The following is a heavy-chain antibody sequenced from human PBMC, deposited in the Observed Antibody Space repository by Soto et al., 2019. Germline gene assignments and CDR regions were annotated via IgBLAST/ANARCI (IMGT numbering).Heavy chain of an antibody. CDR2: ISGNGDTT. V-gene: IGHV3-23*04. CDR3: AKIAGGQTVNGYSDS. CDR1: GLTFSAYA. D-gene: IGHD5-12*01. J-gene: IGHJ4*02. Sequence: EVQLVESGGDLVQPGGSLRLSCAASGLTFSAYAMTWGRQAPGKGLEWVSGISGNGDTTYYADSVTGRFIVSRDNSRNTVHLQLTSLRAEDTAIYYCAKIAGGQTVNGYSDSWGQGTMVTVSS.